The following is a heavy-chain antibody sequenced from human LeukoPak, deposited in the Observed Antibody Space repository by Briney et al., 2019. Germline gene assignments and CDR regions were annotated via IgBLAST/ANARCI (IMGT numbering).Heavy chain of an antibody. CDR3: ARLKPIKWLRGVRFDP. CDR2: IHYSGGA. D-gene: IGHD5-12*01. Sequence: SETLSLTCTVSGGSVTTYHWTWIRQPPGKGLEWIGHIHYSGGADYSPSLKSRVTISVDTSKNQFSLKLSSVTAGDTAVYFCARLKPIKWLRGVRFDPWGEGTLVSVSS. J-gene: IGHJ5*02. V-gene: IGHV4-59*02. CDR1: GGSVTTYH.